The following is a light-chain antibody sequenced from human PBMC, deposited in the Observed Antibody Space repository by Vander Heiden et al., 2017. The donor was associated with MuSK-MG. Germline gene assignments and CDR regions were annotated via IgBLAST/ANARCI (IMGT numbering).Light chain of an antibody. CDR2: DAK. J-gene: IGLJ1*01. CDR1: SSDIGAYDF. Sequence: QSALTQPASVSGSPGQSITTFCTGTSSDIGAYDFVSWFQQHPGKVPKLMIYDAKNRPAGVSNRFSASKSGNTASLTIFRLQAEDDADYYCNPDTTDSTYVFGTGTKVTGL. V-gene: IGLV2-14*01. CDR3: NPDTTDSTYV.